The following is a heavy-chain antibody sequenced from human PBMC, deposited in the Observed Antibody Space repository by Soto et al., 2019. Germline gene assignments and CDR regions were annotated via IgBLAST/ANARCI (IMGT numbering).Heavy chain of an antibody. J-gene: IGHJ4*02. D-gene: IGHD1-7*01. CDR3: ARRYGTTFDY. Sequence: QVQLQESGPGLVKPSETLSLTCTVSGGSXXXXXXXXXXXXXGKGLEWIGYIYYSGSTNXNPSLXSXXXXXXXTXXNQFSLKLXXXXAXXXXVYYCARRYGTTFDYWGQGTLVTVSS. CDR2: IYYSGST. CDR1: GGSXXXXX. V-gene: IGHV4-59*01.